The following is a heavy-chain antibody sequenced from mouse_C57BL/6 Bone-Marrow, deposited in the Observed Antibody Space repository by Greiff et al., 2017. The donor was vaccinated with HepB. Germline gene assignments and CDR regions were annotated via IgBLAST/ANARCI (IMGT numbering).Heavy chain of an antibody. CDR1: GFTFSSYA. J-gene: IGHJ4*01. CDR2: ISDGGSYT. CDR3: ARPDEDYAMDY. V-gene: IGHV5-4*03. Sequence: EVKLMESGGGLVKPGGSLKLSCAASGFTFSSYAMSWVRQTPEKRLEWVATISDGGSYTYYPDNVKGRFTISRDNAKNNLYLQMSHLKSEDTAMYYCARPDEDYAMDYWGQGTSVTVSS.